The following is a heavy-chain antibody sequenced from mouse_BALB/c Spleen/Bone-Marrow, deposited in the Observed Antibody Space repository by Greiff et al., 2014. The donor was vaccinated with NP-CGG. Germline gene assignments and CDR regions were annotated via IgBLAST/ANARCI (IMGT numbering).Heavy chain of an antibody. D-gene: IGHD1-1*01. CDR2: IDPANGNT. CDR1: GFNIKDTY. V-gene: IGHV14-3*02. CDR3: ARSYYAMDY. Sequence: VQLQQSGAELVKPGASVKLSCTASGFNIKDTYMPWGEERAEQGLEWIGRIDPANGNTKYDPKFQGKATITADTSSNTPYLQLSSLTSEDTAVYYCARSYYAMDYWGQGTSVTVSS. J-gene: IGHJ4*01.